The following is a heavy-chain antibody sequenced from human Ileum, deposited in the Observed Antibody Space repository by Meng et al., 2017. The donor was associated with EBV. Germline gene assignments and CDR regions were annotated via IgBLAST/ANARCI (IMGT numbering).Heavy chain of an antibody. CDR1: GASISSSSHY. CDR2: VVYSGTT. Sequence: HLQLHEAGSVLVTPSHTLSLTCTASGASISSSSHYGAWIRQPPGEGLEWIGSVVYSGTTYYTSSLKSRVSISVDTSKNQFSLKLSSVTAADTAVYYCARHHHSPTFDYWGQGTLVTGSS. CDR3: ARHHHSPTFDY. J-gene: IGHJ4*02. V-gene: IGHV4-39*01. D-gene: IGHD1-14*01.